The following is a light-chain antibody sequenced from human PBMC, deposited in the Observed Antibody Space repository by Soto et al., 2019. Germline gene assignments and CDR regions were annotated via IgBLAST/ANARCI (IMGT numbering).Light chain of an antibody. CDR2: GAS. J-gene: IGKJ5*01. Sequence: EHGLTQSPVNLSLSPWETATLSCRASQIVSSSYLARYQQKPGHAPRLLIYGASSRATGIPDRLSGSGCGTESYLTISRREHEDVAMYYCDQDGSSPPVTFGQGTRLESK. CDR3: DQDGSSPPVT. V-gene: IGKV3-20*01. CDR1: QIVSSSY.